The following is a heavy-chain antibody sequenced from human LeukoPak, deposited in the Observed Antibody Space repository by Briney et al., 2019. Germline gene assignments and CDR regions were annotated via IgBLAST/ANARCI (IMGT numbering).Heavy chain of an antibody. V-gene: IGHV4-4*07. CDR2: IYTSGST. CDR3: AREYGSGSYYLIPDAFDI. Sequence: KSSETLSLTCTVSGGSISSYYWSWIRQPAGKGLEWIGRIYTSGSTNYNPSLKSRVTMSVDTSKNQFSLKLSSVTAADTAVYYCAREYGSGSYYLIPDAFDIWGQGTMVTVSS. J-gene: IGHJ3*02. D-gene: IGHD3-10*01. CDR1: GGSISSYY.